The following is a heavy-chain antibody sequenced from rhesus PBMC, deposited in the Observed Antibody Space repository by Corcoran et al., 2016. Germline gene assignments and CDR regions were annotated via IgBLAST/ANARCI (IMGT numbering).Heavy chain of an antibody. CDR3: ASGPANFDY. J-gene: IGHJ4*01. CDR1: GGSVSSSNW. D-gene: IGHD6-19*01. V-gene: IGHV4-65*01. CDR2: IRGSSGST. Sequence: QVQLQESGPGLVKPSETLSLTCAVSGGSVSSSNWWSWNRQPAGKGLELIGYIRGSSGSTYYNPSLKCRVTFSTDTSKNQFSLKLSSVTAADTAVYYCASGPANFDYWGQGVLVTVSS.